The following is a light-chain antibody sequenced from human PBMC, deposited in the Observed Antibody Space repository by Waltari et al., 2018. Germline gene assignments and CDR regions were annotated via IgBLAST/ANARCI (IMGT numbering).Light chain of an antibody. J-gene: IGKJ4*01. Sequence: DIVMTQSPLSLPVTPGEPASISCRSSQSLLHSNGYNSLDWYLQKPGQSPPLLIYLGSNRASGVPDRFSGSGSGTDFTLKISRVEAEDVGVYYCMQALQTPPSFGGGTKVEIK. V-gene: IGKV2-28*01. CDR2: LGS. CDR3: MQALQTPPS. CDR1: QSLLHSNGYNS.